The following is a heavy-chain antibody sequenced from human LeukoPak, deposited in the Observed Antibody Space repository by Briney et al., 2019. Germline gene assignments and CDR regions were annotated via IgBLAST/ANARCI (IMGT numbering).Heavy chain of an antibody. CDR1: GGSVSNYY. Sequence: PSETLSLTCSVSGGSVSNYYWSWIRQPPGKGLEWIGYIYYRGSTNYNPSLKSRVTISLDTSKDQFSLKLSSVTAADTAMYYCAREAGNTQYFDYWGQGTLVTVSS. V-gene: IGHV4-59*02. CDR2: IYYRGST. J-gene: IGHJ4*02. D-gene: IGHD1-1*01. CDR3: AREAGNTQYFDY.